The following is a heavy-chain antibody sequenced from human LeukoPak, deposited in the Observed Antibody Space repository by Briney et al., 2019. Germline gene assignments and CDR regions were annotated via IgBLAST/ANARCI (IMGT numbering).Heavy chain of an antibody. Sequence: ASVKVSCKASGGTFSSYAISWVRQAPGQGLEWMGGIIPIFGTANYAQKFQGRVTITADKSTSTAYMELSSLRSEDTAVYYCARVEESRYYFDYWGQGTLVTVSS. CDR2: IIPIFGTA. CDR1: GGTFSSYA. CDR3: ARVEESRYYFDY. J-gene: IGHJ4*02. D-gene: IGHD3-10*01. V-gene: IGHV1-69*06.